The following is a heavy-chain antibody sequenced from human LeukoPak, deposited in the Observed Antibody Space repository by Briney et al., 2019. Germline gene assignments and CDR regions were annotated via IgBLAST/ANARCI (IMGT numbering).Heavy chain of an antibody. CDR1: GFTVSSNY. CDR3: AGSFHTVVTPYFDY. V-gene: IGHV3-53*01. J-gene: IGHJ4*02. D-gene: IGHD4-23*01. Sequence: GGSLRLSCAASGFTVSSNYMSWVRQAAGKGLEWVSVIYSGGSTYYADSVKGRFTISRDNSKNTLYLQMNSLRAEDTAVYYCAGSFHTVVTPYFDYWGQGTLVTVSS. CDR2: IYSGGST.